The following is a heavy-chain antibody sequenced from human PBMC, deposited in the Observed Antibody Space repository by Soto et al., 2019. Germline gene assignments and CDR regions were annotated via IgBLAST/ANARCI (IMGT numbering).Heavy chain of an antibody. CDR3: ARGDSNSWTDY. Sequence: QVQLVESGGGVVQPGRSLRLSCAASGFTFRNYAMDWVRQAPGKGLEWVAVISYDGTNKYYADSVKGRFTISRDNSKNTLSLQMNSLRAEYTAVYYCARGDSNSWTDYWGQGTLVTVSS. V-gene: IGHV3-30*01. CDR2: ISYDGTNK. D-gene: IGHD6-13*01. CDR1: GFTFRNYA. J-gene: IGHJ4*02.